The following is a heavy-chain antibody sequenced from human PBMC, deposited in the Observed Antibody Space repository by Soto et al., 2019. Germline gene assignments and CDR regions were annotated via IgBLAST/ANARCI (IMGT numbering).Heavy chain of an antibody. D-gene: IGHD5-12*01. V-gene: IGHV3-23*01. CDR1: GFTFSSYA. J-gene: IGHJ5*01. CDR3: AKDRGYSGYDNWFDS. CDR2: ISGSGGTT. Sequence: EVQLLESGGGLVQPGGSLRLSCAASGFTFSSYAMSWVRQAPGQGLVWVSAISGSGGTTYYADSVKGRFTIPRDNSANTLYLQMNSLRAEDTAVYFCAKDRGYSGYDNWFDSWGQGTLVTVSS.